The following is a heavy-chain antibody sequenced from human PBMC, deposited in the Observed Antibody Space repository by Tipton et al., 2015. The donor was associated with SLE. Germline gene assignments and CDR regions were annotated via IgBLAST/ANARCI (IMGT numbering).Heavy chain of an antibody. J-gene: IGHJ4*02. V-gene: IGHV4-4*08. D-gene: IGHD6-6*01. CDR1: GGSISSYY. CDR3: ARSRQL. CDR2: IYTSGST. Sequence: TLSLTCTVSGGSISSYYWSWIRQPPGQGLEWIGYIYTSGSTNYNPSLKSRVNTSVDTSKNQFSLKLSSVTAANTAVYYCARSRQLRGQGTLVTVSS.